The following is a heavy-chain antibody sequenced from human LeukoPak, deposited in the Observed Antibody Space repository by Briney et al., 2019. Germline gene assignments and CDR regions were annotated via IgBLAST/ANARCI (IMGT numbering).Heavy chain of an antibody. CDR3: VRDDTSGGYYELGY. CDR1: GFTVRSSY. Sequence: GSLGLSCAASGFTVRSSYMSWVRQAPGKGLECVSVIDNDGKTYYANSVKGRFTISRDISKNMLYLQINSLRADDTALYYCVRDDTSGGYYELGYWGQGTLVTVSS. V-gene: IGHV3-53*01. CDR2: IDNDGKT. D-gene: IGHD6-19*01. J-gene: IGHJ4*02.